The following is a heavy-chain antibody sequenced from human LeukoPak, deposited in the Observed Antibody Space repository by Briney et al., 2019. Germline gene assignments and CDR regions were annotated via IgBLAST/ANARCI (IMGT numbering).Heavy chain of an antibody. Sequence: PGGSLRLSCSASGFTFSGHAIYWVRQAPGKGLEYISVISSNGRTTYYADSVKDRFTISRDNFENTVDLQMTSLRPEDTAVYYCVKGRGGFGELFGAFDIWGQGTLVTISS. CDR3: VKGRGGFGELFGAFDI. CDR2: ISSNGRTT. V-gene: IGHV3-64D*06. J-gene: IGHJ3*02. D-gene: IGHD3-10*01. CDR1: GFTFSGHA.